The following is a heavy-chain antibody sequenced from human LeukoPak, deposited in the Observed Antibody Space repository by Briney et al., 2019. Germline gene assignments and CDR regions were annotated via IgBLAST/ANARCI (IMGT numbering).Heavy chain of an antibody. CDR1: GGSFSGYY. CDR2: INHSGST. J-gene: IGHJ3*02. D-gene: IGHD3-10*01. CDR3: ASPITMVRGVIPPDAFDI. Sequence: SETLSLTCAVYGGSFSGYYWSWIRQPPGKGLEWIGEINHSGSTNYNPSLKSRVTISVDMSKNQFSLKLSSVTAADTAVYYCASPITMVRGVIPPDAFDIWGQGTMVTVSS. V-gene: IGHV4-34*01.